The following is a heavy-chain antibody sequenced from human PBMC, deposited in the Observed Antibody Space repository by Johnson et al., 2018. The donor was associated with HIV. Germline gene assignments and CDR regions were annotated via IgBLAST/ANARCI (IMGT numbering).Heavy chain of an antibody. CDR2: ISYDGSNK. CDR1: GFTFSSYA. CDR3: AKDILAAAGSDAFDI. J-gene: IGHJ3*02. Sequence: VQLLESGGGLVQPGGSLRLSCAASGFTFSSYAMHWVRQAPGKGLERVAVISYDGSNKYYADSVKGRFTISRDNSKNTLYLQMNSLRAEDTALYYCAKDILAAAGSDAFDIWGQGTMVTVSS. D-gene: IGHD6-13*01. V-gene: IGHV3-30*04.